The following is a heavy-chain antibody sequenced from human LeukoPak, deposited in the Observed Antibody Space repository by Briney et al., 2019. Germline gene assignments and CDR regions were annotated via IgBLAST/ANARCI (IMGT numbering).Heavy chain of an antibody. Sequence: SETLSLTCTVSGGSISTYYWSWIRQPPGKGLEWIAYVFYSGRTSYNPSLKSRVTISVDTSKNQFFLKLCSVAAADTAVYYCARLGNWFDAFDIWGQGTMVTVSS. CDR1: GGSISTYY. J-gene: IGHJ3*02. CDR3: ARLGNWFDAFDI. V-gene: IGHV4-59*01. D-gene: IGHD1-20*01. CDR2: VFYSGRT.